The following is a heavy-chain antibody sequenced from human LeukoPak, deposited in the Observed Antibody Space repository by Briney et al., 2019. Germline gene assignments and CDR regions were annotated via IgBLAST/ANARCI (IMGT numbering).Heavy chain of an antibody. D-gene: IGHD5-18*01. V-gene: IGHV1-2*02. CDR3: AKSLVRDSGYSYGFDEGPIDY. CDR2: INPNSGGT. J-gene: IGHJ4*02. CDR1: GYTFTGYY. Sequence: ASVKVSCKASGYTFTGYYMHWVRQAPGQGLEWMGWINPNSGGTNYAQKFQGRVTMTRDTSISTAYMELSRLRSDDTAVYYCAKSLVRDSGYSYGFDEGPIDYWGQGTLVTVSS.